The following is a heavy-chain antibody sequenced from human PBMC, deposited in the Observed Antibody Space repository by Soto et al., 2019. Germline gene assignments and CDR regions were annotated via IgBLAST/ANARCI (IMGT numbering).Heavy chain of an antibody. CDR1: GFTFSTYA. Sequence: PGGSLRLSCAVSGFTFSTYAMSWVRQAPGKGLEWVSVISGSGGSTHYAGSVKGRFTISRDNSKNTLYLQMNSLRVEDTAVYYCAKYAGSTWSHFDYWGQGTLVTVSS. CDR3: AKYAGSTWSHFDY. CDR2: ISGSGGST. V-gene: IGHV3-23*01. D-gene: IGHD6-13*01. J-gene: IGHJ4*02.